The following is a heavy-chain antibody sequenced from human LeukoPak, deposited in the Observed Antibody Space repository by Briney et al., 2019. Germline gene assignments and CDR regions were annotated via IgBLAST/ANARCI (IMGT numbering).Heavy chain of an antibody. CDR3: ARASLSSVVRGVNYYYV. V-gene: IGHV1-69*13. CDR2: IIPIFGTA. Sequence: SVKVSCKASGGTFSSYAISWVRQAPGQGLEWMGGIIPIFGTANYAQKFQGRVTITADESTSTAYMELSSLRSEDTAVYYCARASLSSVVRGVNYYYVWGKGTTVTISS. D-gene: IGHD3-10*01. CDR1: GGTFSSYA. J-gene: IGHJ6*04.